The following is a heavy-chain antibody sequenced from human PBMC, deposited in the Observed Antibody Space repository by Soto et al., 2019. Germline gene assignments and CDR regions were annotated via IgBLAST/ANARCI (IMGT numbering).Heavy chain of an antibody. V-gene: IGHV4-59*01. CDR1: GGSISSYY. CDR2: IYYSGST. Sequence: ASETLSLTCTVSGGSISSYYWSWIRQPPGKGLEWIGYIYYSGSTNYNPSLKSRVTISVDTSKNQFSLKLSSVTAADTAVYYCARVSLGYYYYYYIDVWGKGTTVTVSS. J-gene: IGHJ6*03. CDR3: ARVSLGYYYYYYIDV. D-gene: IGHD3-10*01.